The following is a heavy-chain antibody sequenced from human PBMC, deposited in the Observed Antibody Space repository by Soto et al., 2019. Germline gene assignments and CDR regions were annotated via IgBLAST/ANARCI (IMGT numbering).Heavy chain of an antibody. CDR3: ARVGAPHGEWLRLFDY. CDR1: GYTFTSYG. CDR2: ISAYNGNT. D-gene: IGHD5-12*01. Sequence: QVPLVQSGAEVKKPGASVKVSCKASGYTFTSYGISWVRQAPGQGLEWMGWISAYNGNTNYAQKLQGRVTMTTDTSTSTAYMELRSLRSDDTAVYYWARVGAPHGEWLRLFDYWGQGTLVTVSS. V-gene: IGHV1-18*01. J-gene: IGHJ4*02.